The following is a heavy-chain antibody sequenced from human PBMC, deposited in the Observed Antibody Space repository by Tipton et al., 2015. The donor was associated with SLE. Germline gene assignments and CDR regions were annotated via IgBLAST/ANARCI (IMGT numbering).Heavy chain of an antibody. J-gene: IGHJ4*02. Sequence: TLSLTCTVSGGSISSGDYYWSWIRQPPGKGLEWIGYIYYSGSTNYNPSLKSRVTISVDTSKNQFSLKLSSVTAADTAVYYCARAPKGEQWLGYFDYWGQGTLITVSS. CDR2: IYYSGST. CDR3: ARAPKGEQWLGYFDY. CDR1: GGSISSGDYY. D-gene: IGHD6-19*01. V-gene: IGHV4-30-4*02.